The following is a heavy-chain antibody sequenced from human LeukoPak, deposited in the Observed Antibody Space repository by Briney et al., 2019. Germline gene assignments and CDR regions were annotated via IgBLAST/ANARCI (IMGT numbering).Heavy chain of an antibody. D-gene: IGHD3-3*01. CDR1: GFTFSSYA. V-gene: IGHV3-30-3*01. CDR2: ISYDGSNK. Sequence: GSLRLSCAASGFTFSSYAMHWVRQAPGKGLEWVAVISYDGSNKYYADSVKGRFTISRDNSKNTLYLQMNSLRAEDTAVYYCASTFWSGYHSTGSGAFDIWGQGTMVTVSS. CDR3: ASTFWSGYHSTGSGAFDI. J-gene: IGHJ3*02.